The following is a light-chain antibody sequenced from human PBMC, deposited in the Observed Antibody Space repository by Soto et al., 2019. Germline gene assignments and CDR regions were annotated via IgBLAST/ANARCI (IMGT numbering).Light chain of an antibody. J-gene: IGKJ4*01. CDR3: QQYATSPLT. CDR2: VAS. V-gene: IGKV3-20*01. CDR1: QSVSSNY. Sequence: EIVLTQSPGTLSLSPGERATLSCRASQSVSSNYLAWYQQKTGQAPRLLIYVASSRATGIPDRFSGSGSGTDFTLTINRLEPEDFAVYSCQQYATSPLTFGGGTKVEIK.